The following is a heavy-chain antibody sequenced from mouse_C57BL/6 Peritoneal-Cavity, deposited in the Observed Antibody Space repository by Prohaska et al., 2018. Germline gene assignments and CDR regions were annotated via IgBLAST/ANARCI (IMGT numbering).Heavy chain of an antibody. D-gene: IGHD2-2*01. CDR3: LVRGFAY. CDR2: IVPFVSET. CDR1: GYTFTSYW. Sequence: QVQLQQPGAELVRPGSSVKLSCKASGYTFTSYWMHWVKQRPIQGLEWIGKIVPFVSETHYNKKFNDKATLTVDNSSRTSYMQLSSLTSEDAAVYYCLVRGFAYWGQGTLVTVSA. V-gene: IGHV1-52*01. J-gene: IGHJ3*01.